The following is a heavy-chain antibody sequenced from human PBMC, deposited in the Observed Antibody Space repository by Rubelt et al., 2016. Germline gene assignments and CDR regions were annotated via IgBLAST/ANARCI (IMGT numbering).Heavy chain of an antibody. D-gene: IGHD3-10*01. V-gene: IGHV4-39*01. Sequence: GWRTQPPGKGLEWIGSVSYSGTTKYSPSLKSRVTISVDTSKNQFSLKLSSVTAADTAVYYCARNVRLRGVIFNWFDPWGQGTLVTVSS. CDR2: VSYSGTT. J-gene: IGHJ5*02. CDR3: ARNVRLRGVIFNWFDP.